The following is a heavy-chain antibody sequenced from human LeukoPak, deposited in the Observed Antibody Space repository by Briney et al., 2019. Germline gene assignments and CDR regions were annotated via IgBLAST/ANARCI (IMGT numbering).Heavy chain of an antibody. D-gene: IGHD1-14*01. Sequence: PRRSLRLSCAASGLTAITNDTTWVRHAPGKGLEWVSVLYSDGNTKYAASVQGRFTISRDNSKNALYLEMNSLSPDDTAVYYCARGVEPLAANTLAYWGQGTLVTVSS. CDR1: GLTAITND. CDR3: ARGVEPLAANTLAY. CDR2: LYSDGNT. J-gene: IGHJ4*02. V-gene: IGHV3-53*01.